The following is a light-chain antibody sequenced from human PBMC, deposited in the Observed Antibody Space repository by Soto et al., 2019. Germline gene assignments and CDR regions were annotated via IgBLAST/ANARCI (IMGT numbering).Light chain of an antibody. Sequence: EIVFTQSRSTLSLSPGERATLSCRASQSVSSYLAWYQQKPGQAPRLLIYDASNRATGIPARFSGSGSGTDFTLTISSLEPEDFAVYYCQQRSNWLTFGGGTKVDI. CDR3: QQRSNWLT. J-gene: IGKJ4*01. V-gene: IGKV3-11*01. CDR1: QSVSSY. CDR2: DAS.